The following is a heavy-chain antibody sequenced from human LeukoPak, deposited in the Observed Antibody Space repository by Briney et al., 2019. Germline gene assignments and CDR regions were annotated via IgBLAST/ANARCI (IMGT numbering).Heavy chain of an antibody. J-gene: IGHJ4*02. CDR3: ARVGLYGGNFIDY. Sequence: ASVKVSCKASGYTFTGYYMHWVRQAPGQGLEWMGWINPNSGGTNYAQKFQGRATMTRDTSISTAYMELSRLRSDDTAVYYCARVGLYGGNFIDYWGQGTLVTVSS. CDR2: INPNSGGT. V-gene: IGHV1-2*02. CDR1: GYTFTGYY. D-gene: IGHD4-23*01.